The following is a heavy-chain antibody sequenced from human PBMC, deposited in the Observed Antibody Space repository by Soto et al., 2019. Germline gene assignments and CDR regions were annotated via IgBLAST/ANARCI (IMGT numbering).Heavy chain of an antibody. CDR3: ARYYYDSNQGRFDP. J-gene: IGHJ5*02. CDR1: GGSISSGGYY. CDR2: IYYSGST. D-gene: IGHD3-22*01. Sequence: PSETLSLTCTVSGGSISSGGYYWSWIRQHPGKGLEWIGYIYYSGSTYYNPSLKSRVTISVDTPKNQFSLKLSSVTAADTAVYYCARYYYDSNQGRFDPWGQGTLVTVSS. V-gene: IGHV4-31*03.